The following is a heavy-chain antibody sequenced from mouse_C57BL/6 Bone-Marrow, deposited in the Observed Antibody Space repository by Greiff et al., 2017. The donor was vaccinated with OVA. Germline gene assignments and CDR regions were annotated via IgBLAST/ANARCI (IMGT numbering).Heavy chain of an antibody. Sequence: VQLKQSGPELVKPGASVKISCKASGYTFTDYYMNWVKQSHGKSLEWIGDINPNNGGTSYNQKFKGKATLTVDKSSSTAYMELRSLTSEDSAVYYCARQFYSNYYAMDYWGQGTSVTVSS. J-gene: IGHJ4*01. CDR3: ARQFYSNYYAMDY. V-gene: IGHV1-26*01. CDR1: GYTFTDYY. CDR2: INPNNGGT. D-gene: IGHD2-5*01.